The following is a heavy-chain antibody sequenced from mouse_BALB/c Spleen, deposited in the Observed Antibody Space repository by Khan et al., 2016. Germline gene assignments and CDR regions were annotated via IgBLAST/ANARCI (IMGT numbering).Heavy chain of an antibody. CDR3: SRYYYGSSYFDY. CDR2: ISYSGSP. D-gene: IGHD1-1*01. CDR1: GYTFTSDYA. V-gene: IGHV3-2*02. Sequence: VQLQQSGPGLVKPSQSLSLPCPVTGYTFTSDYAWNWIRQFPGNKLEWMGYISYSGSPTSHQFLKRRTLITQDTSKNKFFLQLNSVTTEDTATYYCSRYYYGSSYFDYWGQGTTLTVSS. J-gene: IGHJ2*01.